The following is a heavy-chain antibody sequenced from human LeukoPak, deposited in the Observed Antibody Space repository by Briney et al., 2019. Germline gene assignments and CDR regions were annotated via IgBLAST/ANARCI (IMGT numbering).Heavy chain of an antibody. CDR3: ARESIAASGTYYYYYMDV. CDR1: GYTFTGYY. CDR2: INPNSGGT. V-gene: IGHV1-2*02. Sequence: ASVKVSCKASGYTFTGYYMHWVRQAPGQGLEWMGWINPNSGGTNYAQKFQGRVTMTRDTSISTAYMELSRLRSEDTAVYYCARESIAASGTYYYYYMDVWGKGTTVTVSS. D-gene: IGHD6-13*01. J-gene: IGHJ6*03.